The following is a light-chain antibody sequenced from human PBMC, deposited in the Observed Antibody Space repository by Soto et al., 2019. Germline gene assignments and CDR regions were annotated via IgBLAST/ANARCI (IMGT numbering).Light chain of an antibody. J-gene: IGLJ1*01. CDR1: SSDIGRYNF. V-gene: IGLV2-14*01. CDR2: EAT. CDR3: TSYTITSPYV. Sequence: QSALTQPASMSGSPGQSITISCTGTSSDIGRYNFVSWYQHHPGKAPKLIIYEATKRPSGVPYRFSGSKSGNTASLTISGLQAEDEADYYCTSYTITSPYVFGTGTKVTVL.